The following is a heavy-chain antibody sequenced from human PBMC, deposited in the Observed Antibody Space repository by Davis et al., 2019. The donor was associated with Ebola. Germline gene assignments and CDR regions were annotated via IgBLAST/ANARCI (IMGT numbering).Heavy chain of an antibody. Sequence: PGGSLRLSCAASGFTFSSYAMHWVRQAPGKGLEWVAVISYDGSNKYYADSVKGRFTISRVNSKNTLYLQMNSLRAEDTAVYYCARDRGAYSSGWYSGSEYWGQGTLVTVSS. CDR2: ISYDGSNK. V-gene: IGHV3-30-3*01. D-gene: IGHD6-19*01. J-gene: IGHJ4*02. CDR1: GFTFSSYA. CDR3: ARDRGAYSSGWYSGSEY.